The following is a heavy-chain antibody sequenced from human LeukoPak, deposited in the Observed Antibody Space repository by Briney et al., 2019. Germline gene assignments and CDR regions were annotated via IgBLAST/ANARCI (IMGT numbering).Heavy chain of an antibody. V-gene: IGHV4-31*03. J-gene: IGHJ4*02. D-gene: IGHD6-19*01. CDR2: IYYSGSI. CDR3: ARAVAGTAQIDY. Sequence: SETLSLTCTVSGGSISSGGYYWSWIRQHPGKGLEWIGYIYYSGSIYYNPSLKSRVTISVDTSKNQFSLKLSSVTAADTAVYYCARAVAGTAQIDYWGQGTLVTVSS. CDR1: GGSISSGGYY.